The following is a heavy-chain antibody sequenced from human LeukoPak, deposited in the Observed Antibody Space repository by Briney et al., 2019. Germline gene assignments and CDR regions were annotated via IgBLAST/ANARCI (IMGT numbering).Heavy chain of an antibody. J-gene: IGHJ4*02. V-gene: IGHV3-48*03. CDR1: GLTFSNFK. D-gene: IGHD2-2*01. CDR3: ATGRSCTTCYLPDY. Sequence: GGSLRLSCVVSGLTFSNFKMNWVRQAPGKGLEWVSYISDSGRTTFYADSVKGRFTISRDNAKNSLYLQMSSLRVEDTAVYYCATGRSCTTCYLPDYWGQGTLVTVSS. CDR2: ISDSGRTT.